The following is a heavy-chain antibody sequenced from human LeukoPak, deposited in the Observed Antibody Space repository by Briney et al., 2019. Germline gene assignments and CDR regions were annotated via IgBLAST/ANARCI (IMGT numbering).Heavy chain of an antibody. CDR3: ARKYGPLFN. J-gene: IGHJ4*02. CDR1: GGTFSSYA. Sequence: SVKVSCKASGGTFSSYAINWVRQAPGQGLEWMGGIIPMFGTPNYAQRVQGRVTITADESTSTAYMELRSLRSEDTAVYYCARKYGPLFNWGQGTLVTVSS. CDR2: IIPMFGTP. D-gene: IGHD2-2*01. V-gene: IGHV1-69*13.